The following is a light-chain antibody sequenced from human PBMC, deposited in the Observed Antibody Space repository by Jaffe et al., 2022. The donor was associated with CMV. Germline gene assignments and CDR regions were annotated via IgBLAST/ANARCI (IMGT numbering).Light chain of an antibody. CDR3: QQYGSSPWT. CDR1: QSISSTS. V-gene: IGKV3-20*01. CDR2: DAS. J-gene: IGKJ1*01. Sequence: EIVLTQSPGTLSLSPGERATLSCRASQSISSTSLAWYQQKPGQAPRLLIYDASNRAAGVPDRFSDSGSGTDFTLTISRLEPEDFAVYYCQQYGSSPWTFGQGTKVEIK.